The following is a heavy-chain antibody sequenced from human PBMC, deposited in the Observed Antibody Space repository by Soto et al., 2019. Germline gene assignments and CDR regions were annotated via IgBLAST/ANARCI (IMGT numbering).Heavy chain of an antibody. CDR3: ARGIAAAAARGMDV. J-gene: IGHJ6*02. Sequence: QVQLVQSGAEVKKPGASVKVSCKASGYTFTGYYMHWVRQAPGQGLEWMGWINPNSGGTNYAQKFEGWVTMTRDTSISTADMELSRLRSDDTAVYYCARGIAAAAARGMDVWGQGTTVTVSS. CDR2: INPNSGGT. CDR1: GYTFTGYY. D-gene: IGHD6-13*01. V-gene: IGHV1-2*04.